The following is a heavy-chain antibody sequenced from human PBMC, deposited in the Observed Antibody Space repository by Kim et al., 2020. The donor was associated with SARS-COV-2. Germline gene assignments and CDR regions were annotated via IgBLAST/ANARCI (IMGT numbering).Heavy chain of an antibody. D-gene: IGHD6-13*01. CDR1: GGSISSGGYY. CDR3: ARTSAAAGVVFDY. Sequence: SETLSLTCTVSGGSISSGGYYWSWIRQHPGKGLEWIGYIYYSGSTYYNPSLKSRVTISVDTSKNQFSLKLSSVTAADTAVYYCARTSAAAGVVFDYWGQGTLVTVSS. V-gene: IGHV4-31*03. J-gene: IGHJ4*02. CDR2: IYYSGST.